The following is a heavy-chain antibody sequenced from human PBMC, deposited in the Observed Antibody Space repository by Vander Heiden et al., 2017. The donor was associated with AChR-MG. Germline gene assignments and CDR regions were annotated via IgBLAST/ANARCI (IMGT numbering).Heavy chain of an antibody. Sequence: QVQLVESGGGVVQPGRSLRLSCAAYGFTFSEYGVQRGRQAPGKVLGWVAVIADDGSNKYYADSVKGRFTISRDNSKNTLYLQMNSLRAEDTAVYYGAKGGPLGEYFDYWGQGTLGTVAS. CDR1: GFTFSEYG. D-gene: IGHD3-16*01. CDR3: AKGGPLGEYFDY. CDR2: IADDGSNK. V-gene: IGHV3-30*18. J-gene: IGHJ4*02.